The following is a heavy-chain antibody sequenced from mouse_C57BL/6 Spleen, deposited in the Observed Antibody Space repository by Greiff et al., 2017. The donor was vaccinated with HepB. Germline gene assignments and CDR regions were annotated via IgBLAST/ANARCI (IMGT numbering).Heavy chain of an antibody. CDR2: IDPETGGT. J-gene: IGHJ3*01. D-gene: IGHD1-1*01. V-gene: IGHV1-15*01. CDR1: GYTFTDYE. CDR3: TRLGYYYGSSCFAY. Sequence: VQLQQSGAELVRPGASVTLSCKASGYTFTDYEMHWVKQTPVHGLEWIGAIDPETGGTAYNQKFKGKAILTADKSSSTAYMELRSLTSEDSAVYYCTRLGYYYGSSCFAYWGQGTLVTVSA.